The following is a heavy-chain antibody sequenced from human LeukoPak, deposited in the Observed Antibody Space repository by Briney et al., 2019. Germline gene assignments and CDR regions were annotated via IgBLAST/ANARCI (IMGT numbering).Heavy chain of an antibody. V-gene: IGHV3-30-3*01. Sequence: GGPLRLSCAASGFIFSDSAFHWVRQAPGKGLEWVALIPYDGANTDYTDSVKGRFTISRDNSKKMVFLQMTSLSPEDTAIYFCASDRTLTDLLVSWGQGSLVTVSS. D-gene: IGHD1-7*01. CDR2: IPYDGANT. CDR3: ASDRTLTDLLVS. J-gene: IGHJ4*02. CDR1: GFIFSDSA.